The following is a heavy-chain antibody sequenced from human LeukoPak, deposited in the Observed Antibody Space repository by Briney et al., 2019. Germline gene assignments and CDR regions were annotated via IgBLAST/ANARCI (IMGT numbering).Heavy chain of an antibody. D-gene: IGHD3-22*01. CDR1: GYTFTSYG. J-gene: IGHJ4*02. V-gene: IGHV1-18*01. CDR2: ISVYNGNT. CDR3: ARDPSDSSGYYYVGVDY. Sequence: ASVKVSCKASGYTFTSYGISWVRQAPGQGLEWMGWISVYNGNTNYAQKLQGRVTMTTDTSTSTAYMELRSLRSDDTAVYYCARDPSDSSGYYYVGVDYWGQGTLVTVSS.